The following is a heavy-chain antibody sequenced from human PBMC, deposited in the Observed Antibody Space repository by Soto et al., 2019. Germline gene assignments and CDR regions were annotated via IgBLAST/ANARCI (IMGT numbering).Heavy chain of an antibody. CDR3: ARGVTMVRRVIRTPHFDS. J-gene: IGHJ4*02. CDR1: GGSISSGGYY. D-gene: IGHD3-10*01. CDR2: IYYSGST. Sequence: QVQLQESGPGLVKPSQTLSLTCTVSGGSISSGGYYWSWIRQHPGKGLEWIGYIYYSGSTYYNPCLESRVTISVGTYKNQFSLKLISVTAADTAVYYCARGVTMVRRVIRTPHFDSWGQGTLVTVSS. V-gene: IGHV4-31*03.